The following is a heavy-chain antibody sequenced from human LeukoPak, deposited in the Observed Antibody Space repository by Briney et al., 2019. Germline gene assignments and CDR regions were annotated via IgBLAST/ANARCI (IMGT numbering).Heavy chain of an antibody. D-gene: IGHD3-22*01. CDR2: ISYIGST. V-gene: IGHV4-59*11. Sequence: NSSETLSLTCTVSGGSFTTHYWSWIRQPPGKGLEWIGYISYIGSTNYNPSLKSRVTISIDTSKNEVSLVLTSVTAADTAVYYCASDSISMNAFDAWGQGTMVTVSS. CDR3: ASDSISMNAFDA. CDR1: GGSFTTHY. J-gene: IGHJ3*01.